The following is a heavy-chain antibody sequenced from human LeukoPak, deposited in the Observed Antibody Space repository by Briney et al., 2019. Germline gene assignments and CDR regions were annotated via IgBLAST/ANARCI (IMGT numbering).Heavy chain of an antibody. J-gene: IGHJ4*02. V-gene: IGHV4-39*07. CDR2: VFHDGTT. CDR3: VRSGVVLQTGFDC. D-gene: IGHD3-16*01. Sequence: PSETLSLTCAVSGGPIMTAPYYWGRIRQPPGKGLEWLGSVFHDGTTYYSPSLKSRVTVSADTSRNRFSLSLTSSSAADTAVYYCVRSGVVLQTGFDCWGQGALVTVSS. CDR1: GGPIMTAPYY.